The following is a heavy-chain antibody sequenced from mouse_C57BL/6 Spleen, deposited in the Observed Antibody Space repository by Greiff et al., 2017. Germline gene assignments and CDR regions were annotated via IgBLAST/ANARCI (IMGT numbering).Heavy chain of an antibody. D-gene: IGHD2-1*01. CDR3: GRGDGNYFDD. V-gene: IGHV1-81*01. J-gene: IGHJ2*01. CDR1: GYTFTSYG. Sequence: VQLQQSGAELARPGASVKLSCKASGYTFTSYGIRWVKQRPGQGLEWIGEIYPRSGNTYYNEKFKGKATLTEDKSSSTAYMELRSLTSEDSAVYFCGRGDGNYFDDWGQGTTLTVSS. CDR2: IYPRSGNT.